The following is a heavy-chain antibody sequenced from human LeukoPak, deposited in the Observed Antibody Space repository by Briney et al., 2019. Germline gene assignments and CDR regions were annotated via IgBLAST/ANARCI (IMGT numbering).Heavy chain of an antibody. V-gene: IGHV1-69*04. Sequence: ASVKVSCKTSGGIFNNYIISWVRQAPGQGLEWVGTIILILDIANYAQKFQGRVAITADTSTSTAYMELSDLGSEDTAVYFCAREPEGLTTESHWGQGTLVTVSS. CDR3: AREPEGLTTESH. CDR1: GGIFNNYI. CDR2: IILILDIA. J-gene: IGHJ4*02. D-gene: IGHD1-14*01.